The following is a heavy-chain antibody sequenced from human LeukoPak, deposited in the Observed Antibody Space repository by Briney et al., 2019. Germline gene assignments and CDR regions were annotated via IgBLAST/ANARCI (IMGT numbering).Heavy chain of an antibody. CDR3: ARDSKYDSTGHTP. CDR2: VHSSIYNGDTT. Sequence: SETLSLTCDVSGGSMSRNYWSWIRQPAGKGLEWIGRVHSSIYNGDTTNYNPSLEGRVTMSIDMSKSQFSLKVNSVTAADTAVYYCARDSKYDSTGHTPWGQGYLVTVSS. CDR1: GGSMSRNY. J-gene: IGHJ5*02. V-gene: IGHV4-4*07. D-gene: IGHD3-22*01.